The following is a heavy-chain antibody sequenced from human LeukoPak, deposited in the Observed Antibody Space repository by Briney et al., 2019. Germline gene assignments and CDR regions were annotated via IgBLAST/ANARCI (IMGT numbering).Heavy chain of an antibody. D-gene: IGHD2-15*01. Sequence: GGSLRLSCAASGFTFDDYAMHWVRQAPGKGLEWVSGISWNSGSIGYADSVKGRFTISRDNAKNSLYLQMNSLRVEDTAVYYCAREVVVVAANWFDPWGQGTLVTVSS. CDR3: AREVVVVAANWFDP. CDR2: ISWNSGSI. CDR1: GFTFDDYA. J-gene: IGHJ5*02. V-gene: IGHV3-9*01.